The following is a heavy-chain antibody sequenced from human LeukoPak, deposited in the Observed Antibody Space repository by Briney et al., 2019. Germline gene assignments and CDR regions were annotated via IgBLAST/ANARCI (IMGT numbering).Heavy chain of an antibody. Sequence: GGSLRLSCAPSGFRFTNNYMAWVRQAPGKGLEWVSVIYSGGSTYYADSVKGRFTISRDISKNTLYLQMNSLRAEDTAVYYCARDGADYTFDYWGQGTLVTVSS. CDR3: ARDGADYTFDY. CDR2: IYSGGST. CDR1: GFRFTNNY. D-gene: IGHD4-11*01. J-gene: IGHJ4*02. V-gene: IGHV3-53*01.